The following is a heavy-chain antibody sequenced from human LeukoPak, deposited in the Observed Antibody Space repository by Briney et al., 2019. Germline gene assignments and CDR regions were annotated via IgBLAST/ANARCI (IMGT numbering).Heavy chain of an antibody. V-gene: IGHV1-2*02. D-gene: IGHD4-17*01. Sequence: ASVTVSCKASGYTFSDYYLHWVRQAPGQGLEWMGRINPNSGGTDYAQKFQGRVTMTRDTSISTAYMELSRLRSDDTALYYCARDRYGDYGVHFDYWGQGTLVTVSS. CDR2: INPNSGGT. J-gene: IGHJ4*02. CDR3: ARDRYGDYGVHFDY. CDR1: GYTFSDYY.